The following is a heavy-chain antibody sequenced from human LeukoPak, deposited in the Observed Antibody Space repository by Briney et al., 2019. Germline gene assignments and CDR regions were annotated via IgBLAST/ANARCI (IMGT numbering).Heavy chain of an antibody. D-gene: IGHD3-9*01. CDR2: IKQDGSEK. CDR3: ARGDYDILTGNDY. J-gene: IGHJ4*02. V-gene: IGHV3-7*03. Sequence: GGSLRLSCAASGFTFSDYYMSWIRQAPGKGLEWVANIKQDGSEKYYVDSVKGRFTISRDNAKNSLYLQMNSLRAEDTAVYYCARGDYDILTGNDYWGQGTLVTVSS. CDR1: GFTFSDYY.